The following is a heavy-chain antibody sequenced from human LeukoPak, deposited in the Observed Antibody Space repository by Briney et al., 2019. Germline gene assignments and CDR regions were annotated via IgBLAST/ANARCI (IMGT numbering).Heavy chain of an antibody. Sequence: GGSLRLSCAASGFTVSNNYMRWVRQAPGKGLEWVSSIYSRGSASYVDSVKGRFTISRDNSKNTLFLQMNSLRVEDTAVYYCARDYYGPWGQGTLVTVSS. D-gene: IGHD3-22*01. V-gene: IGHV3-66*03. J-gene: IGHJ5*02. CDR2: IYSRGSA. CDR3: ARDYYGP. CDR1: GFTVSNNY.